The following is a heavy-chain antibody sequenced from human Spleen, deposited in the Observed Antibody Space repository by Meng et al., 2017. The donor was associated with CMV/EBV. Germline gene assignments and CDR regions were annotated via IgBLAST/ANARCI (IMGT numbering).Heavy chain of an antibody. V-gene: IGHV3-30-3*01. Sequence: GESLKISCAVSGFTFSNYAMHWVRQAPGKGLEWVAVISFDADSKYYADSVKGRFTISRDNAKNSLYLQMNSLRAEDTAFYYCAKDVVWKGYDVTAGYFDNWGQGVLVTVSS. D-gene: IGHD3-3*01. J-gene: IGHJ4*02. CDR3: AKDVVWKGYDVTAGYFDN. CDR1: GFTFSNYA. CDR2: ISFDADSK.